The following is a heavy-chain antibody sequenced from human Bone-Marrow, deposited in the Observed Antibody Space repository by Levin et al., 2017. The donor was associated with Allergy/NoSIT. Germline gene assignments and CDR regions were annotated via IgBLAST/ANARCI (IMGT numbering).Heavy chain of an antibody. CDR2: IKQDGSER. D-gene: IGHD3-10*01. J-gene: IGHJ4*02. CDR3: ALFGVEKWTFDY. Sequence: GGSLRLSCATSGFIFSNYWMSWVRQAPGKGLEWVANIKQDGSERYYADSVKGRFTISRDNTKNSLYLQMDSLRAEDTCIYSCALFGVEKWTFDYWGQGTLVTVSS. V-gene: IGHV3-7*01. CDR1: GFIFSNYW.